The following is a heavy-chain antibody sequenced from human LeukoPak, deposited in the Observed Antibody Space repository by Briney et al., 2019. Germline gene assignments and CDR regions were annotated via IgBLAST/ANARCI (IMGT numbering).Heavy chain of an antibody. J-gene: IGHJ6*02. Sequence: GASVKVSCKVSGYTLTELSMHWVRQAPGKGLEWMGGFDPEDGETIYAQKFQGRVTMTEDTSTDTAYMELSSLRSDDTAVYYCARAIYGDYDAIRYYYYYGMDVWGQGTTVTVSS. V-gene: IGHV1-24*01. CDR2: FDPEDGET. CDR3: ARAIYGDYDAIRYYYYYGMDV. CDR1: GYTLTELS. D-gene: IGHD4-17*01.